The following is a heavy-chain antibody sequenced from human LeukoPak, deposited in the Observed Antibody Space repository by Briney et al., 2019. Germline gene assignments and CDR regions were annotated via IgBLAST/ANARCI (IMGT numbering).Heavy chain of an antibody. V-gene: IGHV3-30*18. J-gene: IGHJ4*02. CDR2: ISYDGSNK. CDR1: GFTFSSYG. D-gene: IGHD6-13*01. CDR3: AKDNVAAAGRYFDY. Sequence: GGSLRLSCAASGFTFSSYGMHWIRQAPGKGLEWVALISYDGSNKYFADSVKGRFTISRDNSKNTLYLQMHSLSAEDTAVYYCAKDNVAAAGRYFDYWGQGTLVTVSS.